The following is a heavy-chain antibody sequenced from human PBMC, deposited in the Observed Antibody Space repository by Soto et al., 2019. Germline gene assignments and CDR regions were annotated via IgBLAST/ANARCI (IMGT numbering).Heavy chain of an antibody. CDR3: ARYIRGPTVFYFDF. J-gene: IGHJ4*02. Sequence: LRLFCAASGFTFRSYAMTWVRQAPGKGLEWVSVITYNGDNTFYADSVKGRFTISRDNSKDTVYLQMNSLRAEDTAVYYCARYIRGPTVFYFDFWGPGVLVTVSS. D-gene: IGHD5-18*01. V-gene: IGHV3-23*01. CDR1: GFTFRSYA. CDR2: ITYNGDNT.